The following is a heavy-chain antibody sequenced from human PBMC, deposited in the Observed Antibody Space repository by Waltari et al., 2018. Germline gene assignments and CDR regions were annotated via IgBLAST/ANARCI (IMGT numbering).Heavy chain of an antibody. CDR1: GFTFSRSW. J-gene: IGHJ4*02. Sequence: EVQLVESGGGLVQPGGSLSISCAACGFTFSRSWRSWVRQDPGKGLEWVANIKQDGSENYYVDSVKGRFTFSRDNAKNSLYLQMNSLRAEDTAVYYCARPYASGWYINFDYWGQGTLVTVSS. CDR2: IKQDGSEN. D-gene: IGHD6-19*01. V-gene: IGHV3-7*01. CDR3: ARPYASGWYINFDY.